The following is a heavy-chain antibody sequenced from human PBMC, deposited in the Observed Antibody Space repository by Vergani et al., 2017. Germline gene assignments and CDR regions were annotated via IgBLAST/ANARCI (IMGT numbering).Heavy chain of an antibody. CDR2: INPNKGGT. Sequence: QVQLVQSGAEVKKPGASVNVSCKASGYTFTDYYIHWVRQAPGQGLEWMGWINPNKGGTNYAHKFQGRVTMTTDTSISTAYVELSRLRSDETDVYYCARDYGMDVWGQGTTVTVSS. CDR1: GYTFTDYY. V-gene: IGHV1-2*07. CDR3: ARDYGMDV. J-gene: IGHJ6*02.